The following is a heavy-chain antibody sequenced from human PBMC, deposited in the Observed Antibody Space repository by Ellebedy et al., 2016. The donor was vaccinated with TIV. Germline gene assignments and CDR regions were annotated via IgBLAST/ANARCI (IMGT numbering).Heavy chain of an antibody. J-gene: IGHJ4*02. CDR1: GFTFSSYS. V-gene: IGHV3-21*01. D-gene: IGHD3-10*01. CDR2: ISSVSTYI. Sequence: PGGSLRLSCAASGFTFSSYSMNWVRQAPGKGLEWVSSISSVSTYIYYADSVKGRFTISRDNAKNSLYLQLNTLRAEDTAVYYCARPSRGPPYYFDYWGEGTLVTVSS. CDR3: ARPSRGPPYYFDY.